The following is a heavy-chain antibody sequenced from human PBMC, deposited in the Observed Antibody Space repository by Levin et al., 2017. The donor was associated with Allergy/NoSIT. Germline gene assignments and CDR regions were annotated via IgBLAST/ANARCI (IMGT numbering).Heavy chain of an antibody. J-gene: IGHJ4*02. D-gene: IGHD6-13*01. CDR1: GGSISSSNW. CDR2: IYHSGST. CDR3: ARSIGAAAAGDY. Sequence: PGGSLRLSCAVSGGSISSSNWWSWVRQPPGKGLEWIGEIYHSGSTNYNPSLKSRVTIVVDTSKNQFSLRLSSVTAADTAVYYCARSIGAAAAGDYWGPGTLVTVSS. V-gene: IGHV4-4*02.